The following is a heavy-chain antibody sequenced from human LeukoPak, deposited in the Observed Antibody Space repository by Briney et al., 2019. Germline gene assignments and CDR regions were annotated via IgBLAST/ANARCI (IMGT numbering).Heavy chain of an antibody. Sequence: SAGSLRLSCAASGFTFDDYGMSWVRQAPGKELEWVSGINRNGGSTAYGDSVKGRFTISRDNAENSLYLQMNSLRAEDTALYSCAREVRYCSGGTCYSFHYGMDVWGQGTTVTVSS. D-gene: IGHD2-15*01. V-gene: IGHV3-20*04. CDR1: GFTFDDYG. J-gene: IGHJ6*02. CDR3: AREVRYCSGGTCYSFHYGMDV. CDR2: INRNGGST.